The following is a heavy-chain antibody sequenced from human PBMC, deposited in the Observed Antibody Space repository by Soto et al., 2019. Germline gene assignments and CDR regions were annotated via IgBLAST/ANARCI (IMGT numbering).Heavy chain of an antibody. CDR3: AMVDVYVTPSPQDV. CDR2: INTYNGNT. Sequence: QVQLVQSRAEVKNPGASVKVSCKASGYSFTRYGIAWARQAPGQGLEWMGWINTYNGNTNYAQNLQGRVTLTTDPSTSTAYMELTSLRSNDTAIYYCAMVDVYVTPSPQDVW. V-gene: IGHV1-18*01. CDR1: GYSFTRYG. D-gene: IGHD3-16*01. J-gene: IGHJ6*01.